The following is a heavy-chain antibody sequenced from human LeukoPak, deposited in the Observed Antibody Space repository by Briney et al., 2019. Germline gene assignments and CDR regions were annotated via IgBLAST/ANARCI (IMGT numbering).Heavy chain of an antibody. J-gene: IGHJ3*02. V-gene: IGHV1-2*02. Sequence: GASVKVSCKASGYTLTGYYMHWVRPAPGQGLEWMGWINPNSGGTNYAQKFQGRVTMTRDTSISTAYMELSRLRSDDTAVYYCARAVDTAMAASLDAFDIWGQGTMVTVSS. CDR1: GYTLTGYY. CDR2: INPNSGGT. D-gene: IGHD5-18*01. CDR3: ARAVDTAMAASLDAFDI.